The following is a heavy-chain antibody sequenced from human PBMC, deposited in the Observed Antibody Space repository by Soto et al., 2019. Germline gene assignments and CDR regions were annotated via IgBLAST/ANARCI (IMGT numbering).Heavy chain of an antibody. D-gene: IGHD3-10*01. Sequence: QVQLVESGGGVVQPGRSLRLSCAASGFPFTSLACTGSRGVQARGWRGGQLSYDGSNKFYADSVKGRFTISRDNSKNTLYLQMNSLRPEDTALYYCVGGQYYFDYRGQGTLVIVSS. CDR1: GFPFTSLA. CDR2: SYDGSNK. J-gene: IGHJ4*02. CDR3: VGGQYYFDY. V-gene: IGHV3-30*03.